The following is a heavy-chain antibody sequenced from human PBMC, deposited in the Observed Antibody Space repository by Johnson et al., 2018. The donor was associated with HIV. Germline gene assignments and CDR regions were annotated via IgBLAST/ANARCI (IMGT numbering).Heavy chain of an antibody. Sequence: MQLVESGGGLVKPGGSLRLSCTVSGFSFSDAWMSWVRQAPGKGLEWVGRIKRKSDGETTDYAAPVKGRFTISSDDSKTTLYLQMNSLKTEDTGVYFCTTDIGSAAARPRDAFDIWGQGSMVTVSS. CDR1: GFSFSDAW. J-gene: IGHJ3*02. CDR3: TTDIGSAAARPRDAFDI. V-gene: IGHV3-15*01. CDR2: IKRKSDGETT. D-gene: IGHD6-13*01.